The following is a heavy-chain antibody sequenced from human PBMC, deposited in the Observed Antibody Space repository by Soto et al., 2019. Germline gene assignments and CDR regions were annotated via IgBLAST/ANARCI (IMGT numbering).Heavy chain of an antibody. Sequence: GESLKISCAASGFTFSSYAMSWVRQAPGKGLEWVSAISGSGGSTYYADSVKGRFTISRDNSKNTLYLQMNSLRAEDTSVYYCAKGRRYFDWFRAFDIWGQGTMVTVSS. J-gene: IGHJ3*02. CDR2: ISGSGGST. CDR1: GFTFSSYA. D-gene: IGHD3-9*01. CDR3: AKGRRYFDWFRAFDI. V-gene: IGHV3-23*01.